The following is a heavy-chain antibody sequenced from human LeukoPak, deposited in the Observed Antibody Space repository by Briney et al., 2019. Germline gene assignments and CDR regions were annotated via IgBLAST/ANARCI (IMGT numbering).Heavy chain of an antibody. Sequence: ASVKVSCKASGYTFTSYAMHWVRQAPGQRLEWMGWISAGNGNTKYSQKFQGRVTITRDTSASTAYMELSSLRSEDTAVYYCARRVAATPDAFDIWGQGTMVTVSS. CDR3: ARRVAATPDAFDI. J-gene: IGHJ3*02. CDR1: GYTFTSYA. D-gene: IGHD2-15*01. CDR2: ISAGNGNT. V-gene: IGHV1-3*01.